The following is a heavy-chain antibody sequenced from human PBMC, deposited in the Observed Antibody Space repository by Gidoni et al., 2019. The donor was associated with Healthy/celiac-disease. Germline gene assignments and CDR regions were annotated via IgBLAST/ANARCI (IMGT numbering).Heavy chain of an antibody. V-gene: IGHV3-48*03. J-gene: IGHJ6*02. D-gene: IGHD3-10*01. CDR3: ARGGEVQGVTPNICGMDV. Sequence: EVQMVESGGGLVQPGGSLRLSCAASGFTFSSYEMNWVRLAPGKGLEWVSYISSSGSTIYYADSVKGRFTISRDNAKNSLYLQMNSLRAEDTAVYYCARGGEVQGVTPNICGMDVWGQGTTVTVSS. CDR1: GFTFSSYE. CDR2: ISSSGSTI.